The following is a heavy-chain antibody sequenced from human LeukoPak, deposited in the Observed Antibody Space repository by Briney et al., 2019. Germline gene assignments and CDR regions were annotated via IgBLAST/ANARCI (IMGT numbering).Heavy chain of an antibody. D-gene: IGHD6-13*01. CDR1: GYTFTSYD. Sequence: ASVKVSCKASGYTFTSYDTNWVRQATGQGLEWMGWMNPNSGNTGYAQKFQGRVTMTRNTSMSTAYMELSSLRSEDTAVYYCARHGSSSAFDIWGQGTMVTVSS. V-gene: IGHV1-8*01. CDR2: MNPNSGNT. J-gene: IGHJ3*02. CDR3: ARHGSSSAFDI.